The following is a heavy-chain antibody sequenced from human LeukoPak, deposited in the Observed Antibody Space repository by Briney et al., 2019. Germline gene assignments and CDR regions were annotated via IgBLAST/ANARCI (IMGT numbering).Heavy chain of an antibody. CDR3: ARDGGYDFWSGYSLRWFDP. J-gene: IGHJ5*02. CDR2: IYYSGST. CDR1: GGSISSYY. V-gene: IGHV4-59*12. Sequence: SETLSLTCTVSGGSISSYYWSWIRQRPGKGREGSGYIYYSGSTNYNPSLKSRVTISVDTSKNQFSLKLSSVTAADTAVYYCARDGGYDFWSGYSLRWFDPWGQGTLVTVSS. D-gene: IGHD3-3*01.